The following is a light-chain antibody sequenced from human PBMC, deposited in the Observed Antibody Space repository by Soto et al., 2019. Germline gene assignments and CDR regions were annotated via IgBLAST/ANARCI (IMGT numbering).Light chain of an antibody. CDR1: QSVSTN. CDR3: QQYNNWPPNLT. V-gene: IGKV3-15*01. CDR2: GAS. Sequence: EIVMTQSPATLAVSPGERATLSCRASQSVSTNLAWYQQKPGQAPRLLVYGASARATGIPGRFSGSGSGTEFTLTISSLQSEDFAVYYCQQYNNWPPNLTFGGGTKVDFK. J-gene: IGKJ4*01.